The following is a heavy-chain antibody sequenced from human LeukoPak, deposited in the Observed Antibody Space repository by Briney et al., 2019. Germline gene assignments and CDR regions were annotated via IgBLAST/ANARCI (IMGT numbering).Heavy chain of an antibody. D-gene: IGHD4-17*01. CDR3: ARGASGVYTVTTSWFDP. CDR1: GYTFTGYY. CDR2: INPNSGGS. V-gene: IGHV1-2*02. Sequence: ASVKVSCKASGYTFTGYYMHWVRQAPGQGLEWMGWINPNSGGSNYAQKFQGRVTMTRDTSISTAYMELSRLRSDDTAVYYCARGASGVYTVTTSWFDPWGQGTLVTVSS. J-gene: IGHJ5*02.